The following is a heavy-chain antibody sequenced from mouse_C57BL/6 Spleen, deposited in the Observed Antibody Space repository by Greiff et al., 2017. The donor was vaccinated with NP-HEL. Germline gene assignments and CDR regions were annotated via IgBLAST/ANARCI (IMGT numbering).Heavy chain of an antibody. J-gene: IGHJ2*01. V-gene: IGHV1-55*01. CDR3: EGGYDGY. Sequence: QVQLQQSGAELVKPGASVKMSCKASGYTFTSYWITWVKQSPGQGLEWIGDIYPGSGSTNYNEKFKSKATLTVDTSSSTGYMQLSSLTSEDSAVYYCEGGYDGYWGQGTTLTVSS. D-gene: IGHD2-2*01. CDR1: GYTFTSYW. CDR2: IYPGSGST.